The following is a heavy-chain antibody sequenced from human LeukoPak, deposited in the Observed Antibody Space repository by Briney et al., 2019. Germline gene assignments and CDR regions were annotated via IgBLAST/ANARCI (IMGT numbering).Heavy chain of an antibody. CDR1: GFTFSGYA. V-gene: IGHV3-23*01. Sequence: PGGSLRLSCAASGFTFSGYAMSWVRQAPGKGLEWVSAISGSGGSTYYADSVKGRFTISRDNSKNTLYLQMNSLRAEDTAVYYCAKDSTHGSGSYFANRINWFDPWGQGTLVTVSS. D-gene: IGHD3-10*01. J-gene: IGHJ5*02. CDR2: ISGSGGST. CDR3: AKDSTHGSGSYFANRINWFDP.